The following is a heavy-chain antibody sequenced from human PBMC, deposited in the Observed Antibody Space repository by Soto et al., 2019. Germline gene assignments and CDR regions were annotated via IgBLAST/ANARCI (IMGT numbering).Heavy chain of an antibody. Sequence: SETLSLTCTVSGGSISSYYWSWIRQPPRKGLEWIGYIYYSGSTNYNPSLKSRVTISVDTSKNQFSLKLSSVTAADTAVYYCARDVLWFGEPGYWFDPWGQGTLVTVSS. CDR1: GGSISSYY. D-gene: IGHD3-10*01. V-gene: IGHV4-59*01. CDR2: IYYSGST. J-gene: IGHJ5*02. CDR3: ARDVLWFGEPGYWFDP.